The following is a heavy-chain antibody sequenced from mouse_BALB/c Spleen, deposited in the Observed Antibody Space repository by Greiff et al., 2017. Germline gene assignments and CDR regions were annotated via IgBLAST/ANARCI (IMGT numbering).Heavy chain of an antibody. Sequence: QVQLKESGPGLVAPSQSLSITCTVSGFSLTGYGVNWVRQPPGKGLEWLGMIWGDGSTDYNSALKSRLSISKDNSKSQVFLKMNSLQTDDTARYYCAREGYYGSSYVFDYWGQGTTLTVSS. CDR2: IWGDGST. CDR1: GFSLTGYG. J-gene: IGHJ2*01. CDR3: AREGYYGSSYVFDY. D-gene: IGHD1-1*01. V-gene: IGHV2-6-7*01.